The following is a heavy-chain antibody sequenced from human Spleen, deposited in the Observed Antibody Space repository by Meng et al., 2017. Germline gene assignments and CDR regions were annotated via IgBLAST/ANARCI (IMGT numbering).Heavy chain of an antibody. V-gene: IGHV4-59*01. CDR1: GGSISNYY. Sequence: VQLQXXGPGLVXPSGTLSLSCSVSGGSISNYYWSWVLQPPGKGMEWDGYIYYSGYTSXNPSLXXRLTXXXDTSKXQFSLXLXXXTAXXXAIXXXXRYALGNQKNFDYWGQGTLVTVSS. CDR2: IYYSGYT. D-gene: IGHD3-16*01. CDR3: XRYALGNQKNFDY. J-gene: IGHJ4*02.